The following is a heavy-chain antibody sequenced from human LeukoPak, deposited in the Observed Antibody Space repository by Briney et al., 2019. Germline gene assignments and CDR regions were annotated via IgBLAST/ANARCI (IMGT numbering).Heavy chain of an antibody. Sequence: ASVKVSCKASGYTFTSYYMHWVRQAPGQGLEWMGIINPSGGSTSYAQKFQGRVTMTRDTSTSTVYMELSSLRSEDTAVYYCASSLAYCGGGCYSIGYWGQGTLVTVSS. V-gene: IGHV1-46*01. J-gene: IGHJ4*02. CDR2: INPSGGST. D-gene: IGHD2-21*02. CDR1: GYTFTSYY. CDR3: ASSLAYCGGGCYSIGY.